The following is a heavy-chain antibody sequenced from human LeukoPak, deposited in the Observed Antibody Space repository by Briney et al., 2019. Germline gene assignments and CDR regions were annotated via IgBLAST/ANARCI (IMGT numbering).Heavy chain of an antibody. CDR2: TYYRSKWYN. CDR3: TRDSIAAAGNFDY. D-gene: IGHD6-13*01. CDR1: GDSVSSNSVA. V-gene: IGHV6-1*01. Sequence: SQTLSLTCAISGDSVSSNSVAWNWIRQSPSRGLEWLGRTYYRSKWYNDYAVSVKSRITINPDTSKNQFSLQLNSVTPEDTAVYYCTRDSIAAAGNFDYWGQGTLVTVSS. J-gene: IGHJ4*02.